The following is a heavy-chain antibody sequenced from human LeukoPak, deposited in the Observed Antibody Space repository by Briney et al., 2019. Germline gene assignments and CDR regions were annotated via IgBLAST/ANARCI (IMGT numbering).Heavy chain of an antibody. Sequence: GVSLRLSCAASGFTFSTYWMSWVRQAPGKGLEWVANIKQDGREKYCVDSVKGRFTISRDNAKNSLDLQMNSLRVEDTAVYYCARHFGTYYPNWGQGTLVTVSS. V-gene: IGHV3-7*01. D-gene: IGHD3/OR15-3a*01. CDR2: IKQDGREK. CDR1: GFTFSTYW. CDR3: ARHFGTYYPN. J-gene: IGHJ4*02.